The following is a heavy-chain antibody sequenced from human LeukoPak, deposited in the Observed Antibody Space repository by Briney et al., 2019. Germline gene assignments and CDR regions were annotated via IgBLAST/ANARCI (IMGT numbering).Heavy chain of an antibody. Sequence: WVRQAPGKGLEWIGSIYYSGSTYYNPSLKSRVTISVDTSKNQFSLKLSSVTAADTAVYYCARDPSSSSDSDYWGQGTLVTVSS. V-gene: IGHV4-39*07. D-gene: IGHD6-6*01. CDR2: IYYSGST. J-gene: IGHJ4*02. CDR3: ARDPSSSSDSDY.